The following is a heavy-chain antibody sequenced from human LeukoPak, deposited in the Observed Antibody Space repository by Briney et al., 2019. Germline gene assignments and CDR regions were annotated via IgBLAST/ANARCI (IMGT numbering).Heavy chain of an antibody. D-gene: IGHD3-10*01. V-gene: IGHV3-11*03. Sequence: GGSLRLSCAASGLTFSEYHMSWISQAPGQGLEWISYISSSSDYTHYADSVKGRFTISRDNAKNSLYLQMNSLRAEDTAVYYCASPYGSGNAFDIWGQGTMVTVSS. CDR1: GLTFSEYH. CDR2: ISSSSDYT. CDR3: ASPYGSGNAFDI. J-gene: IGHJ3*02.